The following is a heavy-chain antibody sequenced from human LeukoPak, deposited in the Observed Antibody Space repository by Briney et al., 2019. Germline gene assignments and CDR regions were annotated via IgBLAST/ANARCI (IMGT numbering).Heavy chain of an antibody. CDR3: ARCGPYYDILTGHYMKAPTAGRWFDP. D-gene: IGHD3-9*01. J-gene: IGHJ5*02. Sequence: ASVKVSCKASGYTFTGYYMHWVRQAPGQGLEWMGWINPNSGGTNYAQKFQGRVTMTRDTSISTAYMELSRLRSDDTAVYYCARCGPYYDILTGHYMKAPTAGRWFDPWGQGTLVTVSS. V-gene: IGHV1-2*02. CDR2: INPNSGGT. CDR1: GYTFTGYY.